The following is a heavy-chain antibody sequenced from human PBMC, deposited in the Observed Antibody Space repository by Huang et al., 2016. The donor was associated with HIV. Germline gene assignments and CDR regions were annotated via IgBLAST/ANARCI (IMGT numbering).Heavy chain of an antibody. Sequence: QVQLVESGGGVVQPGRSLRLSCAASGITFRSYGMHWVRQAPGKGLEWVVLISYDGINKYYVDSVKGRFTISRDNSKKSLYLQMNSLRVEDTAVYYCAKEEGYCSGDTCFSDRYFDIWGRGTLVSVSS. J-gene: IGHJ2*01. CDR3: AKEEGYCSGDTCFSDRYFDI. CDR1: GITFRSYG. V-gene: IGHV3-30*18. D-gene: IGHD2-15*01. CDR2: ISYDGINK.